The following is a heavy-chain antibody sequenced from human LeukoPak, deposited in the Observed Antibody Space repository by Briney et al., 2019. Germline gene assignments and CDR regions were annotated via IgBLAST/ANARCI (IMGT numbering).Heavy chain of an antibody. V-gene: IGHV3-23*01. CDR2: ITGSGDST. Sequence: GGSLRLSCAASGFTFSSYAMSWVRQAPGKGLEWVSGITGSGDSTYYADSVKGRFTISRDNSKNTVYLQMNSLRVEDTAVYHCGKERYGSSSAIDYWGHGTLVTVSS. J-gene: IGHJ4*01. D-gene: IGHD6-6*01. CDR3: GKERYGSSSAIDY. CDR1: GFTFSSYA.